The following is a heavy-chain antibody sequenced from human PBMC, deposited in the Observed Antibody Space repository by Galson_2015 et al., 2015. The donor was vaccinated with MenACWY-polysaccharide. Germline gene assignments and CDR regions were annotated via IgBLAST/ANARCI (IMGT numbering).Heavy chain of an antibody. J-gene: IGHJ1*01. Sequence: SLRLSCAASGFTFSTYWMTWVRQAPGKGLEWVANIKQDGSEKYYVDSVKGRITISRDNAENSLYLQMNSLRAEDTAVYYCATAPSLHVGQHWGQGTLVIVSS. CDR3: ATAPSLHVGQH. V-gene: IGHV3-7*01. CDR2: IKQDGSEK. CDR1: GFTFSTYW. D-gene: IGHD5-24*01.